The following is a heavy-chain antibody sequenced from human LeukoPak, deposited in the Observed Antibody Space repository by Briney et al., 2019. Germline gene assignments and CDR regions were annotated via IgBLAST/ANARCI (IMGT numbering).Heavy chain of an antibody. Sequence: ASVKVSCKASGGIFSSYAISWVRQAPGQGLEWMGGIIPISGTVNNAQKFQGRVTITADESTSTAYMELSSLRAEDTAVYYCANGPHYHILTGYYKVRSHLDYWGQGTLVTVSS. CDR1: GGIFSSYA. D-gene: IGHD3-9*01. CDR3: ANGPHYHILTGYYKVRSHLDY. V-gene: IGHV1-69*13. J-gene: IGHJ4*02. CDR2: IIPISGTV.